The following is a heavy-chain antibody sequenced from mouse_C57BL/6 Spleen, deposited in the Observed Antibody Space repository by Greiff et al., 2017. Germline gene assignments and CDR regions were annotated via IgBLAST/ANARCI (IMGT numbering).Heavy chain of an antibody. Sequence: VQLVESGAELARPGASVKMSCKASGYTFTSYTMHWVKQRHGQSLEWIGYINPSSGYTNYNQKFKDKDTLTADKSSSTAYMQLRSLTSEDSAVYYCARGYYFGYWGQGTTLTVSA. CDR3: ARGYYFGY. CDR2: INPSSGYT. CDR1: GYTFTSYT. V-gene: IGHV1-4*01. J-gene: IGHJ2*01.